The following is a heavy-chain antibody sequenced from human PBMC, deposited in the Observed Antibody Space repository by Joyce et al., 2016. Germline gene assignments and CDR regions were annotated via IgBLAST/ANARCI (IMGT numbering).Heavy chain of an antibody. CDR3: ARARSWNYRTYFDY. J-gene: IGHJ4*02. CDR1: VGSMTSSSYY. CDR2: IYYSGST. D-gene: IGHD1-7*01. V-gene: IGHV4-39*07. Sequence: QLQLQESGPGLVKPSETLSLTCSVSVGSMTSSSYYWGWIRQPPWQGLGWIGSIYYSGSTYYNPSLKSRVTISLATSRNQFSLKLSSVTAADTAVYFCARARSWNYRTYFDYWGQGILVTVSS.